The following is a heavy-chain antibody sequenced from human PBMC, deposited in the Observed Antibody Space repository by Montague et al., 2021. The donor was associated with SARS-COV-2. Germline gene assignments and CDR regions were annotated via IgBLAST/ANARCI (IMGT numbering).Heavy chain of an antibody. Sequence: PGLVKPTQTLTLTCTFSGFSLSTSGMCVSWIRQPPGKALEWLALIDWDDDKYYSTSLKTRLTITKDTSKNQVVLTMTNMDPVDTATYYCARSLLWFGELNAFDIWGQGTMVTVSS. CDR1: GFSLSTSGMC. CDR3: ARSLLWFGELNAFDI. V-gene: IGHV2-70*01. J-gene: IGHJ3*02. CDR2: IDWDDDK. D-gene: IGHD3-10*01.